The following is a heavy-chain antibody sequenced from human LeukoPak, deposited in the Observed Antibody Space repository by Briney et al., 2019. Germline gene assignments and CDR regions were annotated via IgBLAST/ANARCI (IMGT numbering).Heavy chain of an antibody. CDR3: ARHRAYSSSSPFDY. CDR2: IYYTGST. Sequence: SETLSLTCSVSGGSISSLYWSWIRQPPGKGLEWIGYIYYTGSTNYNPSLKSRVTMFVDMSKNQFSLRLSSVTAADTAVYYCARHRAYSSSSPFDYWGQGTLSPSPQ. V-gene: IGHV4-59*08. J-gene: IGHJ4*02. D-gene: IGHD6-6*01. CDR1: GGSISSLY.